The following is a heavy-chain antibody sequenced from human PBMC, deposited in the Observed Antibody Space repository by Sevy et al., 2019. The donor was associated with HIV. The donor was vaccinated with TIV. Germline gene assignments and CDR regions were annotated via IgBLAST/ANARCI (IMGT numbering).Heavy chain of an antibody. V-gene: IGHV3-48*02. CDR1: GFTFTSYS. Sequence: GGSLRLSCAASGFTFTSYSMNWVRQAPGKGLEWISYISSDSTTIYYVESVKGRFTISRDNANNALYLQMISLRDEDTAGYYCARNCYDGYIIDSWGQGTPVTVSS. CDR3: ARNCYDGYIIDS. D-gene: IGHD5-12*01. CDR2: ISSDSTTI. J-gene: IGHJ4*02.